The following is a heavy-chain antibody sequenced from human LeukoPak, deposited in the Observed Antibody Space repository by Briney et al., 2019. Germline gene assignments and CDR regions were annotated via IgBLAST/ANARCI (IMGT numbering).Heavy chain of an antibody. V-gene: IGHV1-24*01. D-gene: IGHD2-2*01. CDR2: FDPEDGET. CDR1: GYTFISFD. J-gene: IGHJ3*02. Sequence: ASVKVSCKASGYTFISFDINWVRQAPGKGLEWMGGFDPEDGETIYAQKFQGRVTMTEDTSTDTAYMELSSLRSEDTAVYYCATGPAAYAFDIWGQGTMVTVSS. CDR3: ATGPAAYAFDI.